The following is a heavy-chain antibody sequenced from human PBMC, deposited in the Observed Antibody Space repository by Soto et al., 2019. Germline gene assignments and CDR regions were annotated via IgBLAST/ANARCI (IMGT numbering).Heavy chain of an antibody. J-gene: IGHJ6*02. D-gene: IGHD3-3*01. V-gene: IGHV1-8*01. CDR1: GYTFTSYD. Sequence: ASVTVSCKASGYTFTSYDINWVRQATGQGLEWMGWMNPNSGNTGYAQKFQGRVTMTRNTSISTAYMELSSLRSEDTAVYYCARGPHYDFWSGSYYYYYGMDVWGQGTTVTVSS. CDR3: ARGPHYDFWSGSYYYYYGMDV. CDR2: MNPNSGNT.